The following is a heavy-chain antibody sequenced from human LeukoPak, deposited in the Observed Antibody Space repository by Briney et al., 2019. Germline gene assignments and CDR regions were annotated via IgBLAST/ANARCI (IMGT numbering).Heavy chain of an antibody. CDR1: GGPISSYY. V-gene: IGHV4-4*07. J-gene: IGHJ4*02. D-gene: IGHD4-17*01. CDR3: ARDARYGDLDY. CDR2: IYTSGST. Sequence: SETLSLTCTVSGGPISSYYWSWIRQPAGKGLEWIGRIYTSGSTNYNPSLKSRVTMSVDTSKNQFPLKLSSVTAADTAVYYCARDARYGDLDYWGQGTLVTVSS.